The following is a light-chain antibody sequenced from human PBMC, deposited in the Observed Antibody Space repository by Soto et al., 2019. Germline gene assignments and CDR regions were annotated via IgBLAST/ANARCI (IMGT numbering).Light chain of an antibody. CDR3: SSYAGSSNV. CDR1: SSDVGGYNY. CDR2: EVN. Sequence: LTQPPSASGSPGQSVAISCTGTSSDVGGYNYVSWYQQHPGKAPKLMIYEVNKRPSGVPDRFSGSKSGNTASLTVSGLQAEDEADYYCSSYAGSSNVFGTGTKVAVL. J-gene: IGLJ1*01. V-gene: IGLV2-8*01.